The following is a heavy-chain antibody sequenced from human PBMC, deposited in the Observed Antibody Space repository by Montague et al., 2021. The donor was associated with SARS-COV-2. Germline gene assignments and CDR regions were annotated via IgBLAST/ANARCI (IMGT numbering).Heavy chain of an antibody. V-gene: IGHV3-48*04. CDR1: GFTFSSYS. Sequence: SLRLSCAASGFTFSSYSMNWVRQAPGKGLEWVSYISSSSSTIYYADSMKGRFTISRDNAKNSLYLQMNSLRAEDTAVYYCARDLRWGYYDILTGYYRPLDYWGQGTLVTVSS. D-gene: IGHD3-9*01. J-gene: IGHJ4*02. CDR3: ARDLRWGYYDILTGYYRPLDY. CDR2: ISSSSSTI.